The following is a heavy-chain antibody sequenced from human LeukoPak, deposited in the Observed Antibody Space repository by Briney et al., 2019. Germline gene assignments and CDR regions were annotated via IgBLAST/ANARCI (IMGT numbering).Heavy chain of an antibody. CDR3: ARHPGGNSAHRFDY. J-gene: IGHJ4*02. D-gene: IGHD4-23*01. CDR2: VHYSGST. CDR1: GAFISSYF. V-gene: IGHV4-59*08. Sequence: SETLSLTCTVSGAFISSYFWSWIRQPPGKGLEWNGYVHYSGSTNYNPSLKSRVTISFDTSKNQFSLKLSSVTAADMAVYYCARHPGGNSAHRFDYWGQGTLVTVSS.